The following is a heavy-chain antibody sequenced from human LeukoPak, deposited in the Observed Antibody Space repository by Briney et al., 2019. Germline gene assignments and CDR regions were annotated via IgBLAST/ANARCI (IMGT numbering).Heavy chain of an antibody. V-gene: IGHV1-69*05. CDR2: IIPIFGTA. CDR3: ARDPYYDSSGYYYPVYFDY. CDR1: GGTFSSYA. Sequence: GASVKVSCKASGGTFSSYAISWVRQAPGQGLEWMGRIIPIFGTASYAQKFQGRVTITTDESTSTAYMELSSLRSEDTAVYYCARDPYYDSSGYYYPVYFDYWGQGTLVTVS. J-gene: IGHJ4*02. D-gene: IGHD3-22*01.